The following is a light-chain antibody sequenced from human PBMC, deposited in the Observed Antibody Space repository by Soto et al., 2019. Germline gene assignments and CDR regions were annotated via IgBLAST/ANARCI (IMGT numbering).Light chain of an antibody. Sequence: QSALTQPASVSGSPGQSITISCTGTVSDVGVYDSVSWYQQHPGRAPKLIIYGVNNRRAGVSNRFSASKSANTASLTISGLQAEDEANYYCCSYTTSTTDVVGTGTKLTVL. V-gene: IGLV2-14*03. CDR1: VSDVGVYDS. CDR2: GVN. J-gene: IGLJ1*01. CDR3: CSYTTSTTDV.